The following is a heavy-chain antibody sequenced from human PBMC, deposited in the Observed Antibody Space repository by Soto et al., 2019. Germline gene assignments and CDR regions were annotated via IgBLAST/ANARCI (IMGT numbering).Heavy chain of an antibody. CDR3: AKETPDEYRGYESIDY. V-gene: IGHV3-23*01. CDR1: GFTFSSYA. D-gene: IGHD5-12*01. J-gene: IGHJ4*02. CDR2: TSGSGGST. Sequence: EVQLLESGGGLVQPGGSLRLSCAASGFTFSSYAMSWVRQAPGKGLESVSATSGSGGSTYYADSVKGRFTIARDNSKNTLSMPINSLRAEATAIYYCAKETPDEYRGYESIDYWGQGALVTVSS.